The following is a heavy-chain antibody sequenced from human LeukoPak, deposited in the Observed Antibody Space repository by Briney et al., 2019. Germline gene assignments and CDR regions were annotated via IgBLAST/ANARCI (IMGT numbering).Heavy chain of an antibody. CDR2: IYYSGST. D-gene: IGHD3/OR15-3a*01. CDR1: GGSISSSSYY. V-gene: IGHV4-39*01. CDR3: ARHYGFWSGYYFDY. Sequence: MPSETLSLTCTVSGGSISSSSYYWGWIRQPPGKGLEWIGSIYYSGSTYYNPSLKSRVTISVDTSKNQFSLKLSPVTAADTAVYYCARHYGFWSGYYFDYWGQGTLVTVSS. J-gene: IGHJ4*02.